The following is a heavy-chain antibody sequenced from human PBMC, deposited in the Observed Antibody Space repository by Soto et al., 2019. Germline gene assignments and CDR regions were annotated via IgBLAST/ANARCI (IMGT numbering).Heavy chain of an antibody. V-gene: IGHV5-51*01. CDR1: GYTFSKFL. D-gene: IGHD6-13*01. CDR2: IYPGDYET. Sequence: GEALKISCQCSGYTFSKFLIAWVRQLPGKGLEWMGIIYPGDYETRYSPSFHGKVTISADRSIGTAYLQWSSLEASDSAFYFCARSPRSSPYFDYWGQGALVTVSS. J-gene: IGHJ4*02. CDR3: ARSPRSSPYFDY.